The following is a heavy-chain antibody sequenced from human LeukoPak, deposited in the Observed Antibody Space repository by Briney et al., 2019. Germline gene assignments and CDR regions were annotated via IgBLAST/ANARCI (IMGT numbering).Heavy chain of an antibody. D-gene: IGHD6-13*01. V-gene: IGHV4-39*01. CDR1: GGSISSSSYY. J-gene: IGHJ4*02. CDR2: MYYSGST. CDR3: ARSVYSTYADF. Sequence: PSETLSLTCTVSGGSISSSSYYGAWIRQPPGKGLEWIGSMYYSGSTYYNPSLKSRVTISVDTSKNQFSLKLSSVTAADTAVYYCARSVYSTYADFWGQGTLVTVSS.